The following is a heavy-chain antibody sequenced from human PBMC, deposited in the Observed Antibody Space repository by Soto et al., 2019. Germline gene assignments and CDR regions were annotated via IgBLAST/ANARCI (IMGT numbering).Heavy chain of an antibody. D-gene: IGHD2-15*01. Sequence: QVQLVQSGAEVKKPGASVKVSCKASGYTFTSYAMHWVRQAPGQRLEWMGWINAGNGNTKYSQKFQGRVTITRDKSASTAYMELSSLRSEDKAVYYCARVGAGIVGGMDVWGQGTTVTVSS. CDR2: INAGNGNT. V-gene: IGHV1-3*01. CDR1: GYTFTSYA. J-gene: IGHJ6*02. CDR3: ARVGAGIVGGMDV.